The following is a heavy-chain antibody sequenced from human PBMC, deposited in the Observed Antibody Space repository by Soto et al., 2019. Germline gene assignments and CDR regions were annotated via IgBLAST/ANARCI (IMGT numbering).Heavy chain of an antibody. D-gene: IGHD3-22*01. CDR2: ISAYNGNT. J-gene: IGHJ3*02. Sequence: QVQLVQSGAEVKKPGASVKVSCKASGYTFTSYGISWVRQAPGQGLEWMGWISAYNGNTNYAQKLHGRVTMTTDTSTSTAYMELRSLRSDDTAVYYCARDYYDSSGYYLDAFDIWGQGTMVTVSS. CDR1: GYTFTSYG. V-gene: IGHV1-18*04. CDR3: ARDYYDSSGYYLDAFDI.